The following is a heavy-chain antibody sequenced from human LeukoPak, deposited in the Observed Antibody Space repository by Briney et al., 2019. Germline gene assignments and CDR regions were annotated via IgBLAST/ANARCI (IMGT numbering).Heavy chain of an antibody. CDR3: ARGYYDFWSGYYPWFDP. CDR1: GRFVSSSSYY. J-gene: IGHJ5*02. CDR2: MFYSGST. Sequence: SETLSLTCTVSGRFVSSSSYYWSWVRQPPGKGGEWFGYMFYSGSTNYNPSLKSRVTISVDTSKNQFTLKLSSVTAADTAVYYGARGYYDFWSGYYPWFDPWGQGTLVTVSS. V-gene: IGHV4-61*01. D-gene: IGHD3-3*01.